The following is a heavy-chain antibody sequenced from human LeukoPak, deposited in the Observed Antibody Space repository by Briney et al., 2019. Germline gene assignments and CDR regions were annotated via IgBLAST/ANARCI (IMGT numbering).Heavy chain of an antibody. V-gene: IGHV1-2*02. Sequence: ASVKVSCKASGYTFTGYYMHWVRQAPGQGLEWMGWINPNTGGTNYAQNFQGRVTMTRDTSISRAYMELSGLTSDDTAVYYCVKGGLVRGVNRRWFDPWGHGTLVAVSS. D-gene: IGHD3-10*01. J-gene: IGHJ5*02. CDR1: GYTFTGYY. CDR2: INPNTGGT. CDR3: VKGGLVRGVNRRWFDP.